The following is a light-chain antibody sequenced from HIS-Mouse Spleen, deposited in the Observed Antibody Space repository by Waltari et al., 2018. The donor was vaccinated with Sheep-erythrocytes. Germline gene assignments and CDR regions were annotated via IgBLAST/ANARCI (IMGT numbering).Light chain of an antibody. CDR3: QAWDSSIYV. CDR2: QDS. J-gene: IGLJ1*01. CDR1: KLGDKY. V-gene: IGLV3-1*01. Sequence: SYELTQPPSVSVSPGQTASITCSGDKLGDKYACWYQQKPGQSPVLVIYQDSKRPSGIPWRFSGSNSGNTATLTISGTQAMDEADYYCQAWDSSIYVFGTGTKVTVL.